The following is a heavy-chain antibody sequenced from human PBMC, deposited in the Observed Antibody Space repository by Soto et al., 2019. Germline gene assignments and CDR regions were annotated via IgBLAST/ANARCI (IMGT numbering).Heavy chain of an antibody. D-gene: IGHD3-10*01. CDR1: GFTFNSYA. CDR2: ISGSGGST. Sequence: GGSLRLSCAASGFTFNSYAMSWVRQAPGKGLEWVSAISGSGGSTYYADSVKGRFTISRDNSKNTLYLQMNSLRAEDTAVYYCAKDGGSGSYYKWAAFDIWGQGTMVTVSS. CDR3: AKDGGSGSYYKWAAFDI. J-gene: IGHJ3*02. V-gene: IGHV3-23*01.